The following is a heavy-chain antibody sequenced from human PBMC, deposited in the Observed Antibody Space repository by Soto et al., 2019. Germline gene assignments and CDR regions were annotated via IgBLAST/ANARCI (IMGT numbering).Heavy chain of an antibody. CDR2: IYYSGST. V-gene: IGHV4-31*03. CDR1: GGSISSGGYY. J-gene: IGHJ4*02. D-gene: IGHD3-10*01. Sequence: PSETLSLTCTVSGGSISSGGYYWSWIRQHPGKGLEWIGYIYYSGSTYYNPSLKSRVTISVDTSKNQFSLKLSSVTAADTAVYYCARVGMVRGVIYYFDYRGQGTLVTVSS. CDR3: ARVGMVRGVIYYFDY.